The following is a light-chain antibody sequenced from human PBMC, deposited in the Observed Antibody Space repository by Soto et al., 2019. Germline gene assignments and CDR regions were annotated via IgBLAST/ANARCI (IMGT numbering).Light chain of an antibody. CDR3: QQYNSYSSWT. CDR1: QSVSSAY. CDR2: DVS. V-gene: IGKV3-20*01. Sequence: EIVLTQSPGTLSLSPGERATLSCRASQSVSSAYLAWYQQKPGQAPRLLIYDVSSRATGIPDRFSGSGSGTEFTLTISSLQPDDFATYYCQQYNSYSSWTFGQGTKVDIK. J-gene: IGKJ1*01.